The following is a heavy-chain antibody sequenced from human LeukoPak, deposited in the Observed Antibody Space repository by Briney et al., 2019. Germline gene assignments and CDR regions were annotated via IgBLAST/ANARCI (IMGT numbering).Heavy chain of an antibody. Sequence: GGSLRLSCAASGFTFDDYAMHWVRQPPGKGLEWVSLISWDGGSTYYADSVKGRFTISRDNSKNSLYLQMNSLRTEDTALYYCAKDLGDPRYYYDSSGSLDYWGQGTLVTVSS. J-gene: IGHJ4*02. CDR3: AKDLGDPRYYYDSSGSLDY. V-gene: IGHV3-43*02. CDR2: ISWDGGST. D-gene: IGHD3-22*01. CDR1: GFTFDDYA.